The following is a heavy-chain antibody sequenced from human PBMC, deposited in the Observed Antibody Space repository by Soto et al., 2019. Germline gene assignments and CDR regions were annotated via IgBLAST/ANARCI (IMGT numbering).Heavy chain of an antibody. Sequence: GGSLRLSCAASGFTFSSYWMSWVRQAPGKGLEWVANIKHDGSEKNYVDSVKGRFTISTDNAKNSVFLQMNSLSAEDTAVYYCARESEDLTSNFVYWGQGTLVTVS. CDR3: ARESEDLTSNFVY. CDR1: GFTFSSYW. V-gene: IGHV3-7*01. J-gene: IGHJ4*02. CDR2: IKHDGSEK.